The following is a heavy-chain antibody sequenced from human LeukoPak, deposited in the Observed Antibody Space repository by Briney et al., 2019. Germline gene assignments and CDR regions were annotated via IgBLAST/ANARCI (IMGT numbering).Heavy chain of an antibody. D-gene: IGHD5-12*01. J-gene: IGHJ4*02. V-gene: IGHV1-2*02. CDR2: INPNSGGT. Sequence: GASVTVSCKASGCTFTGYYMHWVRQAPGQGLEWMGWINPNSGGTNYRQKCQGRVTMTRETSIRTAYMELSRLRSEDTAVYYCARDLDIVATTTQYYFDYWGQGTLVTVSS. CDR3: ARDLDIVATTTQYYFDY. CDR1: GCTFTGYY.